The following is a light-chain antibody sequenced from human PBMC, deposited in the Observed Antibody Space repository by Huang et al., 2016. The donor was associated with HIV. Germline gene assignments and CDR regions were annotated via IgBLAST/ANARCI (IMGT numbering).Light chain of an antibody. Sequence: EIVMMQSPATLSVSPGERASLSCRASQSVSSDLAWYQQRPGQAPRLLIYGASTRATGIPARFSGSGSGTEFTLTISSLQSEDFAVYNCQQYNKWPRTFGQGTKVEIK. CDR2: GAS. CDR3: QQYNKWPRT. J-gene: IGKJ1*01. CDR1: QSVSSD. V-gene: IGKV3-15*01.